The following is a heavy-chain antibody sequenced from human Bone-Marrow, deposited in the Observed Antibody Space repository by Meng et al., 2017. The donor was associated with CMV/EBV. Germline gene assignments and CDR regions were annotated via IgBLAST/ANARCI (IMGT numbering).Heavy chain of an antibody. CDR2: IWYDGSNK. Sequence: GESLKISCAASGSTFSSYGMHWVRQAPGKGLEWVAVIWYDGSNKYYADSVKGRFTISRDNSKNTLYLQMNSLRAEDTAVYYCAKDGREIRSSDPSPSSNWFDPWGQGTLVTVSS. V-gene: IGHV3-33*06. CDR1: GSTFSSYG. CDR3: AKDGREIRSSDPSPSSNWFDP. D-gene: IGHD3-9*01. J-gene: IGHJ5*02.